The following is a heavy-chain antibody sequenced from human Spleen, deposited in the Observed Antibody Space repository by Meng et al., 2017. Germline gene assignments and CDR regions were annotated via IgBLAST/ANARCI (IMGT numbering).Heavy chain of an antibody. V-gene: IGHV1-69*01. Sequence: QERLVNAGVKVTKPGSSVKVSCKASGGTFSSYAISWVRQAPGQGLEWMGGIIPIFGTANYAQKFQGRVTITADESTSTAYMELSSLRSEDTAVYYCARDLEGSWFPWGQGTLVTVSS. D-gene: IGHD6-13*01. CDR2: IIPIFGTA. CDR3: ARDLEGSWFP. J-gene: IGHJ5*02. CDR1: GGTFSSYA.